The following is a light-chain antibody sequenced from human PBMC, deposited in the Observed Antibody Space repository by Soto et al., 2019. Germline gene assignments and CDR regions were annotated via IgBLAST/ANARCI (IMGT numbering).Light chain of an antibody. CDR3: QQYGGSPIT. CDR1: QSVSRR. CDR2: GAS. Sequence: VLTRSLGTRALCPGGRATLSCRASQSVSRRLAWYQQRPGQSPGLLISGASMRASGVPVRFIGSGSGTDFTLTITRLEPEDFAVYYCQQYGGSPITFGLGTRLEI. J-gene: IGKJ5*01. V-gene: IGKV3-20*01.